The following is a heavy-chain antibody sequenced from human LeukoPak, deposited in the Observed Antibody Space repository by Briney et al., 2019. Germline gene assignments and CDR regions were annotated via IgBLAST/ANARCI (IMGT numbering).Heavy chain of an antibody. Sequence: GGSLRLSCAASGFTFDDYGMSWVRQAPGKGLEWVSGINWNGGSTGYADSVKGRFTISRDNAKNSLYLQMNSLRAEDTALYYCARDPGYSYGYCYFDYWGQGTLVTVSS. J-gene: IGHJ4*02. CDR2: INWNGGST. CDR1: GFTFDDYG. V-gene: IGHV3-20*04. D-gene: IGHD5-18*01. CDR3: ARDPGYSYGYCYFDY.